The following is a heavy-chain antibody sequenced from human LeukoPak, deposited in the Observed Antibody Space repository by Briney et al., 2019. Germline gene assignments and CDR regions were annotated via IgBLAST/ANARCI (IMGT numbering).Heavy chain of an antibody. V-gene: IGHV1-69*13. CDR2: IIPIFGTA. CDR3: ARVSYDSSGYYYLDY. Sequence: ASVKVSCKASGYTFSIYGFSWVRQAPGQALEWMGEIIPIFGTANYAQKFQGRVTITADESTSTAYMELSSLRSEDTAVYYCARVSYDSSGYYYLDYWGQGTLVTVPS. J-gene: IGHJ4*02. CDR1: GYTFSIYG. D-gene: IGHD3-22*01.